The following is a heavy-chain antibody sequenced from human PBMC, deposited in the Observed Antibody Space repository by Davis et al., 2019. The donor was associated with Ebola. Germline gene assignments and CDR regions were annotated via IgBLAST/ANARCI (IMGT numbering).Heavy chain of an antibody. CDR1: GFTFSTFD. V-gene: IGHV3-64*01. D-gene: IGHD1-7*01. J-gene: IGHJ5*01. CDR3: AVGSWNYKGFDS. Sequence: GGSLRLSCVVSGFTFSTFDMHWVRQAPGKGLEYVSAISTTGGRTYYASSVKGRFTISRDNTKSTLYLQMGSLRPEDMAVYYCAVGSWNYKGFDSWGQGTLVTVSS. CDR2: ISTTGGRT.